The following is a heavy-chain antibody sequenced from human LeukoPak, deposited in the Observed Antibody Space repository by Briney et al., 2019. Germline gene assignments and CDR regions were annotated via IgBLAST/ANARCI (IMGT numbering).Heavy chain of an antibody. CDR1: GGSISGYY. CDR2: IYCSGST. V-gene: IGHV4-59*01. J-gene: IGHJ4*02. Sequence: SETLSHTCTVSGGSISGYYWSWIRQPPGKGLEWIGYIYCSGSTKYNTSLKSRVSISVDTSKNQFSLKLSSVTAADTAVYYCARGFCSGGSCYSAIFDHWGQGTLVTVSS. D-gene: IGHD2-15*01. CDR3: ARGFCSGGSCYSAIFDH.